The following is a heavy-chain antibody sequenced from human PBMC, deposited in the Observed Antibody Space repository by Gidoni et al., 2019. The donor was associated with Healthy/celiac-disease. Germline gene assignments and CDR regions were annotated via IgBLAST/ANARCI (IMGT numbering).Heavy chain of an antibody. J-gene: IGHJ2*01. D-gene: IGHD3-22*01. Sequence: QVQLVQSGAEVKKPGSSVKVSCKASGGTFSRYAISWVRQAPGQGLEWMGGIIPIFGTANYAQKFQGRVTITADKSTSTAYMELSSLRSEDTAVYYCALEVDDSSGYYLSYWYFDLWGRGTLVTVSS. V-gene: IGHV1-69*06. CDR3: ALEVDDSSGYYLSYWYFDL. CDR2: IIPIFGTA. CDR1: GGTFSRYA.